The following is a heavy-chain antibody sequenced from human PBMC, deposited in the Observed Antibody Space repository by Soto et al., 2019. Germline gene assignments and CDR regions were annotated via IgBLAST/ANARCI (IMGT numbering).Heavy chain of an antibody. CDR3: ARDLTLLWFGELPYFDY. D-gene: IGHD3-10*01. CDR2: ISAYNGNT. CDR1: GYTFTSYG. J-gene: IGHJ4*02. V-gene: IGHV1-18*04. Sequence: QVQLVQSGAEVKKPGASVKVSCKASGYTFTSYGISWVRQAPGQGLEWMGWISAYNGNTNYAQKLQGRVTMTTDTSTSTAYMELRSLRSDATAVYYCARDLTLLWFGELPYFDYWGQGTLVTVSS.